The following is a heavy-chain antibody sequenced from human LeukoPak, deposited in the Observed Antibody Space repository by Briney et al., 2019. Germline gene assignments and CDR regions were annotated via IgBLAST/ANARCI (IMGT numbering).Heavy chain of an antibody. CDR2: IIPIFGAA. D-gene: IGHD4-17*01. V-gene: IGHV1-69*05. J-gene: IGHJ4*02. CDR3: ARVDGHQGAYGDYPLGY. Sequence: SVKVSCKASGGTFSSYAISWVRQAPGQGLEWMGRIIPIFGAANYAQKFQGRVTITTDESTSTAYMELSSLRSEDTAVYYCARVDGHQGAYGDYPLGYWGQGTLVTVSS. CDR1: GGTFSSYA.